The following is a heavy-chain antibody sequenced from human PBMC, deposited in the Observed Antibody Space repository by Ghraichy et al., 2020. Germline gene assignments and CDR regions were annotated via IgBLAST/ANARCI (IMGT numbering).Heavy chain of an antibody. D-gene: IGHD1-14*01. CDR3: ARGYKDFDY. CDR1: GGSFSGYY. CDR2: INHSGST. J-gene: IGHJ4*02. V-gene: IGHV4-34*01. Sequence: SETLSLTCAVYGGSFSGYYWSWIRKPPGKGLEWIGEINHSGSTNYNPSLKSRVTISVDTSKNQFSLKLSSVTAADTAVYYCARGYKDFDYWGQGTLVTVSS.